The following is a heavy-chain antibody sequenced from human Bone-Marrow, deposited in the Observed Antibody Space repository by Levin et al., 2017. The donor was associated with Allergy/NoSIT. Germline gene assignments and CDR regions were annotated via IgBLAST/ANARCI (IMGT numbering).Heavy chain of an antibody. V-gene: IGHV1-2*06. J-gene: IGHJ4*02. CDR3: TVTGTTFDY. D-gene: IGHD1-20*01. CDR2: MNPDSGYA. CDR1: GYKFFGNY. Sequence: ASVKVSCKASGYKFFGNYIYWVRQAPGQGLEWMGQMNPDSGYATYPQKFQGRVTLTRDSSRGTAYMEMTRVTSDDTATYYCTVTGTTFDYWGQGTPVIVSS.